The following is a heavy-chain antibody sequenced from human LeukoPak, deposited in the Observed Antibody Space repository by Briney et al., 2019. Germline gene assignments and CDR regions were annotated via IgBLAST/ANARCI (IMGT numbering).Heavy chain of an antibody. Sequence: GGSLRLSCAASGFTFSSYWMNWVRQAPGKGLVWVSRIASDGSSTTYADSVKGRFTSSRDNSKNTLYLQMSSLRAEDTAVYYCAKRGPPYNGSPGNYFDYWGQGTLVTVSS. CDR3: AKRGPPYNGSPGNYFDY. J-gene: IGHJ4*02. CDR2: IASDGSST. CDR1: GFTFSSYW. V-gene: IGHV3-74*01. D-gene: IGHD3-10*01.